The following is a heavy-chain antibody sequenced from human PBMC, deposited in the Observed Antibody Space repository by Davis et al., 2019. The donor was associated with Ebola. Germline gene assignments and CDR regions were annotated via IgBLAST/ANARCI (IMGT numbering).Heavy chain of an antibody. CDR2: IYSGGST. V-gene: IGHV3-53*01. CDR1: GFTVSSNY. J-gene: IGHJ4*02. CDR3: ARNQGTGGNSFLGGDY. D-gene: IGHD4-23*01. Sequence: GESLKISCAASGFTVSSNYMTWVRQAPGKGLEWVSVIYSGGSTYYADSVKGRFTISRDNSKNTVYLQMNSLRAEDTAVYYCARNQGTGGNSFLGGDYWGQGTLVTVSS.